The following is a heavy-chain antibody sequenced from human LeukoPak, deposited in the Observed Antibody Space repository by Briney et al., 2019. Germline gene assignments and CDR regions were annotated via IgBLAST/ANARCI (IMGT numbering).Heavy chain of an antibody. CDR1: GFTFSTYA. D-gene: IGHD1-14*01. CDR2: ISPIGSRT. CDR3: AKASTVLKPIDS. Sequence: HPGGSLRLSCAAAGFTFSTYAMNWVRQAPGKGLEWVSAISPIGSRTYYADSVKGRFTISRDNSKNTLYLQMNSLRAGDTAIYYCAKASTVLKPIDSWGQGTLFTVSS. V-gene: IGHV3-23*01. J-gene: IGHJ4*02.